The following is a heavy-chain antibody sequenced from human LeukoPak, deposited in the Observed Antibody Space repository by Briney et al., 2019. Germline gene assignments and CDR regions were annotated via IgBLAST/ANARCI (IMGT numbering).Heavy chain of an antibody. V-gene: IGHV4-4*07. CDR1: GGSISSYY. CDR3: ARDRLQRLANWFDP. D-gene: IGHD2-21*02. Sequence: SETLSLTCTVSGGSISSYYWSWIRQPAGKGLEWIGRIYTSGSTNYNPSLKSRVTMSVDTSKNQFSLKPSSVTAADTAVYYCARDRLQRLANWFDPWRQGTLVTVSS. CDR2: IYTSGST. J-gene: IGHJ5*02.